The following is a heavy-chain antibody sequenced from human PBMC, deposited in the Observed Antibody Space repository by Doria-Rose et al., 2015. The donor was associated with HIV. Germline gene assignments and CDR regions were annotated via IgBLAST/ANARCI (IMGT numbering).Heavy chain of an antibody. CDR3: ARDHYDSGGYYSD. CDR2: ISSSSEYI. J-gene: IGHJ4*02. V-gene: IGHV3-21*03. CDR1: GFTFSRYS. Sequence: EVQLVESGGGLVKPGGSLRLSCAASGFTFSRYSMNWVRQAPGKGLEWVSSISSSSEYIYYVDSVQGRFTISRDNAKNSVYLQMNSLRTEDTAVYYCARDHYDSGGYYSDWGQGTLVTVSS. D-gene: IGHD3-22*01.